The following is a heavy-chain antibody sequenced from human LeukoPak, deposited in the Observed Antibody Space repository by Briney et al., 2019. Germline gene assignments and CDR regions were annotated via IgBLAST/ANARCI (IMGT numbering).Heavy chain of an antibody. J-gene: IGHJ5*02. D-gene: IGHD6-6*01. CDR1: GGSISSGGYY. CDR3: ARGKIAAPVDP. Sequence: SETLSLTCTVSGGSISSGGYYWSWIRQPPGKGLEWIGYIYHSGSTYYNPSLKSRVTISVDRSKNQFSLKLSSVTAADTAVYYCARGKIAAPVDPWGQGTLVTVSS. V-gene: IGHV4-30-2*01. CDR2: IYHSGST.